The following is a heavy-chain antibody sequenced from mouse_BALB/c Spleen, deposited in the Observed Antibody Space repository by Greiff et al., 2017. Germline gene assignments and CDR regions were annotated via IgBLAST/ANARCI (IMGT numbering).Heavy chain of an antibody. J-gene: IGHJ2*01. Sequence: QVQLQQPGAELVRPGASVKLSCKASGYTFTSYWMNWVKQRPGQSLEWIGNIYPSDSYTNYNQKFKDKATLTVDKSSSTAYMQLSSPTSEDSAVYYCTRRGGPYFDYWGQGTTVTVSA. CDR1: GYTFTSYW. V-gene: IGHV1-69*02. CDR3: TRRGGPYFDY. CDR2: IYPSDSYT.